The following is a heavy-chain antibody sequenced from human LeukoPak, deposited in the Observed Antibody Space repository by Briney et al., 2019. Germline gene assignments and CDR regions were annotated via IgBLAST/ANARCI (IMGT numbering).Heavy chain of an antibody. CDR3: ARDPTGGVYYYYMDV. Sequence: ASVKVSCKASGYTFTSYDINWVRQATGQGLEWMGWMNPNSGNTGYAQKFQGRVTITRNTSISTAYMELSSLRAEDTAVYYCARDPTGGVYYYYMDVWGKGTTVTVSS. D-gene: IGHD1-14*01. J-gene: IGHJ6*03. CDR2: MNPNSGNT. V-gene: IGHV1-8*03. CDR1: GYTFTSYD.